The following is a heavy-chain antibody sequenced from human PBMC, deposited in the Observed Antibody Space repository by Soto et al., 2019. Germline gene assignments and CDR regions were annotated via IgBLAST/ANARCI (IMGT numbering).Heavy chain of an antibody. CDR3: ARDFQESQYYYYWMDV. CDR2: ISRSSIYT. V-gene: IGHV3-21*06. Sequence: EVQLVESGGGLVKPGGSLRLSCVVSGFTFSSYSMNWVRQAPGKGLEWVSSISRSSIYTYYADSVKGRFTISRDNAKNSVYLQMKSLRAEDTAVYYCARDFQESQYYYYWMDVWGKGTTVTVSS. J-gene: IGHJ6*04. CDR1: GFTFSSYS. D-gene: IGHD3-10*01.